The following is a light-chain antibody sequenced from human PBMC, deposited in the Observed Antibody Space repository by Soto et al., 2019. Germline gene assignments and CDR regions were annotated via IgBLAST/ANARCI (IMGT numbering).Light chain of an antibody. CDR1: SSDVGGYDY. V-gene: IGLV2-8*01. Sequence: QSALTQPPSASGSPGQSVTISCTGTSSDVGGYDYVSWFQQHPDKAPKLMIYEVSKRPSGVPDRFSGSKSDNTASLTVSGLQAEDEADYYCTSYAGNTVIFGGGTKVTVL. J-gene: IGLJ2*01. CDR2: EVS. CDR3: TSYAGNTVI.